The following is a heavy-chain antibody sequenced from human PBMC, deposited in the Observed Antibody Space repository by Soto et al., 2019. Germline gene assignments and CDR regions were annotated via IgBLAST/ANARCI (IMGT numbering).Heavy chain of an antibody. V-gene: IGHV3-23*01. CDR1: GFTFSSYA. D-gene: IGHD3-22*01. Sequence: PXGSLRLSCSASGFTFSSYAMCWVRQAPGKGLEWVSSISVSGDSTFYADSVKGRFTISRDNSRNTLHLQMNSPRAEDTALYYCEKDGDSMTRNKPLDYWGQGTLVTVSS. CDR3: EKDGDSMTRNKPLDY. CDR2: ISVSGDST. J-gene: IGHJ4*02.